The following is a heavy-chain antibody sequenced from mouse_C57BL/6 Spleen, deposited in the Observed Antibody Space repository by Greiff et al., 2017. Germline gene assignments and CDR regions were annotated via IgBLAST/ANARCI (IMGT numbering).Heavy chain of an antibody. CDR3: AREDY. Sequence: QVQLKESGPELVKPGASVKISCKASGYAFSSSWMNWVKQRPGKGLEWIGRIYPGDGDTNYNGKFKGKATLTEDKSSSTAYMQISSLTSEDSAVYFCAREDYWGQGTSVTVSS. V-gene: IGHV1-82*01. CDR2: IYPGDGDT. J-gene: IGHJ4*01. CDR1: GYAFSSSW.